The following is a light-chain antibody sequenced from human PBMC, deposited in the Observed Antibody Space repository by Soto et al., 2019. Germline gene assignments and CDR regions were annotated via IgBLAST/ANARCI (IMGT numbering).Light chain of an antibody. CDR3: QQYNSFSRT. CDR2: TAS. CDR1: QNISRC. V-gene: IGKV1-5*03. J-gene: IGKJ1*01. Sequence: DIQMTQSPFTLSASGGDRVTITCRASQNISRCVAWYQHKPGKTPKLLIYTASSLQSGVPSRFSGSGSGTEFTLPITRLQPDDFANYYCQQYNSFSRTFGQGTKVEIQ.